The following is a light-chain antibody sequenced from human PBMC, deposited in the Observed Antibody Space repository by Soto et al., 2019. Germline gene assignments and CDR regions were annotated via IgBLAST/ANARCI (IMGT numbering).Light chain of an antibody. CDR2: AAS. CDR1: QGIGND. V-gene: IGKV1-6*01. CDR3: LQDYNYPWT. Sequence: AIQMTQSPSSLSASVGDRFTITCRASQGIGNDLGWYQEKPGKAPNLLIYAASNLQSGVPSRFSGSGSGTDFTLTISSLQPEDFATYYCLQDYNYPWTFGQGTKVEIK. J-gene: IGKJ1*01.